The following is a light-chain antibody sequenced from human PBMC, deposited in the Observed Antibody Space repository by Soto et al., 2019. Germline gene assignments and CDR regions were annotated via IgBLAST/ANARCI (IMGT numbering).Light chain of an antibody. CDR2: KAS. CDR1: QSISSW. CDR3: QQYNTFPWT. J-gene: IGKJ1*01. V-gene: IGKV1-5*03. Sequence: DIQVTQSPSTLSASVGDRVIITCRASQSISSWLAWYQQKPGKAPKALIYKASSLESGVPSRFSGSESGTEFTLTISSLLPDDFATYYCQQYNTFPWTFGQGTKVEVK.